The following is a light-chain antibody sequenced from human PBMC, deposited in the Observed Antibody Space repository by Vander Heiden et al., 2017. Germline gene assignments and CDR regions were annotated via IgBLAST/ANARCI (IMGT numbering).Light chain of an antibody. CDR2: GAA. Sequence: EIVMTQSPATLSLSPGERATLSCSASQSVSGNSAWYQQKPGQAPRLLIYGAATRATGIPARFSCGRSGTKYTLTISSLQSEDLAVYYCQQYYNWPRTFGQGTKVEIK. CDR1: QSVSGN. J-gene: IGKJ1*01. CDR3: QQYYNWPRT. V-gene: IGKV3-15*01.